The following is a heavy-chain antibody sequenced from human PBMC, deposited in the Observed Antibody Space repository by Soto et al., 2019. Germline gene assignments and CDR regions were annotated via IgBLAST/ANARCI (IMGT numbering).Heavy chain of an antibody. CDR2: IIPIFGTA. Sequence: GASVKVSCKASGGTFSSCAISWVRQAPGQGLEWMGGIIPIFGTANYAQKFQGRVTITADESTSTAYMELSSLRSEDTAVYYCARSVWMEKYYFDYWGREPWSPSPQ. J-gene: IGHJ4*02. CDR1: GGTFSSCA. D-gene: IGHD3-16*01. V-gene: IGHV1-69*13. CDR3: ARSVWMEKYYFDY.